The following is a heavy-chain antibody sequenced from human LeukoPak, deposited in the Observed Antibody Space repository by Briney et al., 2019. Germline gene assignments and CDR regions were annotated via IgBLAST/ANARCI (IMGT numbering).Heavy chain of an antibody. CDR1: GGSINNYW. D-gene: IGHD6-19*01. J-gene: IGHJ4*02. Sequence: SETLSLTCAVSGGSINNYWWSWVRQPAGKGLEWIGEIYHSGKTNYNVSLKSRVTMSVDKSKNQFSLKLTSVTAADTASYFCARHIAVAGQRGFDYWGQGTLVTVSS. CDR3: ARHIAVAGQRGFDY. CDR2: IYHSGKT. V-gene: IGHV4-4*02.